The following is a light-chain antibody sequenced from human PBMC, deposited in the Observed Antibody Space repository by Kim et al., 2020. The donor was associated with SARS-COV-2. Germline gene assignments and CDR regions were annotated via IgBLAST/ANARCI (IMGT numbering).Light chain of an antibody. Sequence: VALGQTVRTTCQGDSLRSYYASWYQQKPRQAPVLVIYGKNNRPSGIPDRFSGSSSGNTASLTITGAQAEDEADYYCNSRDSSGNVVFGGGTKVTVL. CDR1: SLRSYY. CDR3: NSRDSSGNVV. CDR2: GKN. V-gene: IGLV3-19*01. J-gene: IGLJ2*01.